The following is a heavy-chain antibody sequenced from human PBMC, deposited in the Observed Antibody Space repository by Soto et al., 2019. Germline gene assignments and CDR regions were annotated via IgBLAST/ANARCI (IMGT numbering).Heavy chain of an antibody. CDR3: ERDREGYGDQAEFDY. Sequence: ASVKVSCKASGYTFTSYYMHWVRQAPGQGLEWMGIINPSGGSTSYAQKFQGRVTMTRDTSTSTVYMELSSLRSEDTAVYYCERDREGYGDQAEFDYWGQGTLVTVSS. J-gene: IGHJ4*02. D-gene: IGHD4-17*01. V-gene: IGHV1-46*01. CDR1: GYTFTSYY. CDR2: INPSGGST.